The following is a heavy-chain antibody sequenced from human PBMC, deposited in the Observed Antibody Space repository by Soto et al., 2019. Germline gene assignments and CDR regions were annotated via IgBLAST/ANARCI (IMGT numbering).Heavy chain of an antibody. V-gene: IGHV4-34*01. CDR3: ARGRWTIFGVVITQSHFDY. CDR1: GGSFSGYY. D-gene: IGHD3-3*01. Sequence: SETLSLTCAVYGGSFSGYYWSWIRQPPGKGLEWIGEINHSGSTNYNPSLKSRVTISVDTSKNQFSLKLSSVTAADTAVYYCARGRWTIFGVVITQSHFDYWGQGTLVTVSS. CDR2: INHSGST. J-gene: IGHJ4*02.